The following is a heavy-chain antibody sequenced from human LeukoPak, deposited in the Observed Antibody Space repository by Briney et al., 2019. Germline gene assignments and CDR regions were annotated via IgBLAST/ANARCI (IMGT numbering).Heavy chain of an antibody. V-gene: IGHV4-39*07. Sequence: SENLSLTCTVSGGSISSSSYYWGWIRQPPGKGLEWIGSIYYSGSTYYNPSLKSRVTISVDTSKNRFSLKLSSVTAADTAVYYCAKSYDSSGYYDDYWGQGTLVTVSS. CDR1: GGSISSSSYY. D-gene: IGHD3-22*01. J-gene: IGHJ4*02. CDR2: IYYSGST. CDR3: AKSYDSSGYYDDY.